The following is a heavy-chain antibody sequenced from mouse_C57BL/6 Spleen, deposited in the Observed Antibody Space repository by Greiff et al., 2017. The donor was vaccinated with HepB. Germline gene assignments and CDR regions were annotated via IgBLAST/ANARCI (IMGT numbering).Heavy chain of an antibody. D-gene: IGHD1-1*01. CDR2: IDPSDSYT. Sequence: VQLQQPGAELVMPGASVKLSCKASGYTFTSYWMHWVKQRPGQGLEWIGEIDPSDSYTNYNQKFKGKSTLTVDKSSSTAYMQLSSLTSEDSAVYYCARPSLYYGSSYAYWGQGTLVTVSA. CDR1: GYTFTSYW. J-gene: IGHJ3*01. CDR3: ARPSLYYGSSYAY. V-gene: IGHV1-69*01.